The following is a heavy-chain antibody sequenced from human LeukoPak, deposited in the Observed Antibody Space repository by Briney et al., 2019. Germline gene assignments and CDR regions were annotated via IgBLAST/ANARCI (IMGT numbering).Heavy chain of an antibody. CDR2: IYYSGST. V-gene: IGHV4-59*01. D-gene: IGHD3-22*01. Sequence: PSETLSLTCTVPGGSISSYYWSWIRQPPGKGLEWIGYIYYSGSTNYNPSLKSRVNISVDTSKNQLSLKLSSVTAADTAVYYCARAPYYYDSSGYGAFDIWGQGTMVTVSS. J-gene: IGHJ3*02. CDR1: GGSISSYY. CDR3: ARAPYYYDSSGYGAFDI.